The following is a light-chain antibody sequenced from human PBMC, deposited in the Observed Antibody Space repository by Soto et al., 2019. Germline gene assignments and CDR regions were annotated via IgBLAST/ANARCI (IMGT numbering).Light chain of an antibody. CDR1: QGISSW. CDR2: AAS. V-gene: IGKV1-27*01. Sequence: DIQMTQSPSSVSASVGDRVTITCRASQGISSWLAWYQQKPGKVPTLLIYAASTLQSGVPSRFSGSGSGTDFTLTISSLQPEDVATYYCQKYNSAPPTFGQGTKVDIK. CDR3: QKYNSAPPT. J-gene: IGKJ1*01.